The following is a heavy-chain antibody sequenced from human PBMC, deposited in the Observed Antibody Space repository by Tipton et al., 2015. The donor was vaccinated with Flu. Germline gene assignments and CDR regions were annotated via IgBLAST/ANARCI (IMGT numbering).Heavy chain of an antibody. V-gene: IGHV4-38-2*01. D-gene: IGHD2-15*01. CDR3: ARRYCSGGSCVTGWFDP. CDR2: IYHSGST. Sequence: PSLTCAVSGYSISSGYYWGWIRQPPGKGLEWIGSIYHSGSTYYNPSLKSRVTISVDTSKNQFSLKLSSVTAADTAVYYCARRYCSGGSCVTGWFDPWGQGTLVTVSS. CDR1: GYSISSGYY. J-gene: IGHJ5*02.